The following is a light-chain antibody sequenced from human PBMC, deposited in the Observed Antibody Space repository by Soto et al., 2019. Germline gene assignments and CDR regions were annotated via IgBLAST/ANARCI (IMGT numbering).Light chain of an antibody. CDR3: QQSGTSPQT. CDR2: HAS. Sequence: EIVLTQSPGTLSLSPGEVVTLSCRASQSVRRSFLAWYQQKHGQPPRLLIYHASSRATGIPDRFSGSGSGTDFTLTISRLEPEDLAVYYCQQSGTSPQTFGQGTKLDI. J-gene: IGKJ2*01. CDR1: QSVRRSF. V-gene: IGKV3-20*01.